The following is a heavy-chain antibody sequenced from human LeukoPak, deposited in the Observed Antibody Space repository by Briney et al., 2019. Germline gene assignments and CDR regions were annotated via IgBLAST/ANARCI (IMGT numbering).Heavy chain of an antibody. D-gene: IGHD3-22*01. CDR3: ARDYYDSSGYPSFDY. J-gene: IGHJ4*02. V-gene: IGHV3-74*01. CDR1: GFTFSSYW. CDR2: INTDGSST. Sequence: GGSLRLSCAASGFTFSSYWMHWVRQAPGKGLVWVSRINTDGSSTSYADSVKGRFTISRDNAKNTLYLQMNSLRAEDTAVYYCARDYYDSSGYPSFDYWGQGTLVTVSS.